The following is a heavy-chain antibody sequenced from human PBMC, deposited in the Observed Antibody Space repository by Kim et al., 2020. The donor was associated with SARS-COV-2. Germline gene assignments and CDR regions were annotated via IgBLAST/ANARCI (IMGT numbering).Heavy chain of an antibody. CDR3: ARLKGDYYDSSGSGEDNWFDP. CDR1: GYSFTSYW. CDR2: IYPGDSDT. Sequence: GESLKISCKGSGYSFTSYWIGWVRQMPGKGLEWMGIIYPGDSDTRYSPSFQGQVTISADKSISTAYLQWSSLKASDTAMYYCARLKGDYYDSSGSGEDNWFDPWGQGTLVTVSS. J-gene: IGHJ5*02. V-gene: IGHV5-51*01. D-gene: IGHD3-22*01.